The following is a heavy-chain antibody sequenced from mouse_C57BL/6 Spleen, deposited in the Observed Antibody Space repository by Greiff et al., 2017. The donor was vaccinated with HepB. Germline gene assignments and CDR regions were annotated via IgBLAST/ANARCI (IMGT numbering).Heavy chain of an antibody. CDR3: ARELTGTCYFDY. D-gene: IGHD4-1*01. CDR2: ISDGGSYT. J-gene: IGHJ2*01. Sequence: EVKLVESGGGLVKPGGSLKLSCAASGFTFSSYAMSWVRQTPEKRLEWVATISDGGSYTYYPDNVKGRFTISRDNAKNNLYLQMSHLKSEDTAMYYCARELTGTCYFDYWGQGTTLTVSS. CDR1: GFTFSSYA. V-gene: IGHV5-4*01.